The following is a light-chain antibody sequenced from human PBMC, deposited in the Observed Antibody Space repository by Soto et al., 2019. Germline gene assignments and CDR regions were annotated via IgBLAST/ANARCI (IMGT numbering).Light chain of an antibody. J-gene: IGKJ1*01. CDR2: GAS. CDR1: QSVSSSY. CDR3: QQYCSSLPPWT. V-gene: IGKV3-20*01. Sequence: EIVLTQSPGTLSLSPGERATLSCRASQSVSSSYFAWYQQKPGQAPRLLIYGASSRATGIPDRFSGSGSGTDFTLTISRLEPEDLAVYYCQQYCSSLPPWTFGQGTKVEIK.